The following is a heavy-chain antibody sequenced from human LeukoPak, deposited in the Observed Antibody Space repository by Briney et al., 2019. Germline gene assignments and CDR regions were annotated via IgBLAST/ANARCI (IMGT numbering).Heavy chain of an antibody. CDR1: GDSISSGSYY. V-gene: IGHV4-61*02. Sequence: SETLSLTCTVSGDSISSGSYYWSWIRQPAGKGLEWIGRIYTSESTNYNPSLKSRVTISVDTSKNQFSLKLSSVTAADTAVYYCARGPILWQWLGRPYYFDYWGQGTLVTVSS. D-gene: IGHD6-19*01. CDR3: ARGPILWQWLGRPYYFDY. J-gene: IGHJ4*02. CDR2: IYTSEST.